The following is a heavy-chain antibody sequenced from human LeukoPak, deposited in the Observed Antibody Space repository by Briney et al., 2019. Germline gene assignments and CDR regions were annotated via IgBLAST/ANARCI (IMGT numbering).Heavy chain of an antibody. J-gene: IGHJ4*02. CDR2: IRSKANSYAT. Sequence: GGSLRLSCAASGFTFSGSAMHWVRQASGKGLEWVGRIRSKANSYATAYAASVKGRFTISRDDSKNTAYLQMNSLKTEDTAVYYCTTPPITMVRGVDYWGQGTLVTVSS. CDR3: TTPPITMVRGVDY. V-gene: IGHV3-73*01. CDR1: GFTFSGSA. D-gene: IGHD3-10*01.